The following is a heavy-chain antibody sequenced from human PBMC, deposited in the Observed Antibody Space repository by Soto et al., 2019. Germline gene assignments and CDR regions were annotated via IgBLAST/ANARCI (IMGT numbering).Heavy chain of an antibody. CDR3: ARAGRLKKPLDY. Sequence: KASETLSLTCTVSCGSISSGGYYWSWIRQHPGKGLEWIGYIYYSGSTYYNPSLKSRVTISVDTSKNQFSLKLSSVTAADTAVYYCARAGRLKKPLDYWGQGTLVTVSS. V-gene: IGHV4-31*03. CDR1: CGSISSGGYY. CDR2: IYYSGST. J-gene: IGHJ4*02.